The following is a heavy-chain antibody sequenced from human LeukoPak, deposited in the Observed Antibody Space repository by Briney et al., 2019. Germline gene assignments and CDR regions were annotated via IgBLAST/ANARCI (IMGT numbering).Heavy chain of an antibody. CDR3: AREMTTPDDAFDI. V-gene: IGHV3-30*02. J-gene: IGHJ3*02. Sequence: PGGSLRLSCAASGFTFSNYWIYWVRQAPGKGLEWVAFIQYDGHDYYYADSVRGRFTISRDNSKNILSLQMNSLRAEDTAVYYCAREMTTPDDAFDIWGQGTMVTVSS. D-gene: IGHD4-11*01. CDR2: IQYDGHDY. CDR1: GFTFSNYW.